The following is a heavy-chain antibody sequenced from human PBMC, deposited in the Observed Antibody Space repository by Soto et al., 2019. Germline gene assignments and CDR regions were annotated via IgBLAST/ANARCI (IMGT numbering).Heavy chain of an antibody. CDR1: GGSISSGGYY. J-gene: IGHJ4*02. D-gene: IGHD2-8*01. CDR3: ARGVYDSTGPHFDY. V-gene: IGHV4-31*03. Sequence: SETLSLTCTVSGGSISSGGYYWSWIRQHPGKGLEWIGYIYYSGSTYYNPSLKSRVTISVDTSKNQFSLKLSSVTAADTAVYYCARGVYDSTGPHFDYWGQGTLVTVSS. CDR2: IYYSGST.